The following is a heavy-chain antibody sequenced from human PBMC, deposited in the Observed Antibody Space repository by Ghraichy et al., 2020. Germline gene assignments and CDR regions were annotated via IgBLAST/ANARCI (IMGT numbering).Heavy chain of an antibody. CDR3: ARGPRRCGTQQRCPDTPFDY. Sequence: ETLSLTCAVYGGSFSGYYWSWIRQPPGKGLQWIGEINHSGSTNYNPSLKSRVTISVDTSKNPFSLQLSSVTAADTAVYYWARGPRRCGTQQRCPDTPFDYWGQGTLVTVSP. V-gene: IGHV4-34*01. CDR2: INHSGST. D-gene: IGHD1-1*01. J-gene: IGHJ4*02. CDR1: GGSFSGYY.